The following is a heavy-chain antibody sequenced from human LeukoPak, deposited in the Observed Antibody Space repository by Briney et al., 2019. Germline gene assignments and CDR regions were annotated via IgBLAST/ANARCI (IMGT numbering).Heavy chain of an antibody. CDR3: ARDPGYSSSWFYFQH. CDR2: INHSGST. D-gene: IGHD6-13*01. CDR1: GDSISSSNCY. Sequence: SETLSLTCTVSGDSISSSNCYWGWIRQPPGTGLEWIGEINHSGSTNYNPSLKSRVTISVDTSKNQFSLKLSSVTAADTAVYYCARDPGYSSSWFYFQHWGQGTLVTVSS. J-gene: IGHJ1*01. V-gene: IGHV4-39*07.